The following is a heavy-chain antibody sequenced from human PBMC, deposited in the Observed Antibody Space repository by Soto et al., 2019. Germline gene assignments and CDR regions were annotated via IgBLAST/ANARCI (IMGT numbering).Heavy chain of an antibody. J-gene: IGHJ4*02. Sequence: QVQLVQSGAEVKKPGASVNISCQASRYTFTCFFIHWVRQAPGLGLEWLGWINSDSGDTEYAQNFPGWVTMTRDTSISTVYMELRRLRSDDTAVYFCAFSMGYSYGYDSWGQGTLVTVSS. CDR2: INSDSGDT. CDR1: RYTFTCFF. V-gene: IGHV1-2*04. D-gene: IGHD5-18*01. CDR3: AFSMGYSYGYDS.